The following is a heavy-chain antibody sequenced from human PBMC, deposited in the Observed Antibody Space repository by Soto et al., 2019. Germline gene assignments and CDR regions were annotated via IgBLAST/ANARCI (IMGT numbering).Heavy chain of an antibody. CDR3: AAIQLWFGLHTNVDNKFDP. D-gene: IGHD5-18*01. CDR1: GVSISSSIYY. J-gene: IGHJ5*02. Sequence: PSETLSLTCTVSGVSISSSIYYWGWIRQPPGKGLEWIGSIYYSGSTYYNPSLKSRVTISVDTSKNQFSLKLSSVTAADTAVYYCAAIQLWFGLHTNVDNKFDPSGQGTLVTVSS. V-gene: IGHV4-39*01. CDR2: IYYSGST.